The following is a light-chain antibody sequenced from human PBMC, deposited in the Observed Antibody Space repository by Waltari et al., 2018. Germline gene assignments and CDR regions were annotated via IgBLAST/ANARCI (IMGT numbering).Light chain of an antibody. V-gene: IGLV2-18*02. Sequence: QSALTQPPSVSGSPGQSVTISCTGTSNDVGSYHRFSWYQQPPGTAPKLMIYEVSNRPSGVPDRFSGSKSGNTASLTISGLQPADEADYYCNSFTTSTTWVFGGGTRVTVL. J-gene: IGLJ3*02. CDR2: EVS. CDR1: SNDVGSYHR. CDR3: NSFTTSTTWV.